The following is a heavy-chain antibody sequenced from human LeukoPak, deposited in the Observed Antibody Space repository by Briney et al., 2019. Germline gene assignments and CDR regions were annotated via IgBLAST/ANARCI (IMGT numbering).Heavy chain of an antibody. J-gene: IGHJ4*02. V-gene: IGHV4-4*02. CDR1: GGSISSSNW. D-gene: IGHD2-2*02. CDR2: INHSGST. Sequence: SETLSLTCAVSGGSISSSNWWSWVRQPPGKGLEWIGEINHSGSTNYNPSLKSRVTISVDTSKNQLSLKLSSVTAADTAVYYCARGPWDVVVPAAIGYFDYWGQGTLVTVSS. CDR3: ARGPWDVVVPAAIGYFDY.